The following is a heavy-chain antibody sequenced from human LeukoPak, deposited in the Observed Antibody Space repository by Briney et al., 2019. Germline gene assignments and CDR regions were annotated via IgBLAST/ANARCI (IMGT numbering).Heavy chain of an antibody. V-gene: IGHV3-48*02. CDR2: ISSGATTV. J-gene: IGHJ4*02. Sequence: GGSLRLSCAASGFTFSFYGMTWVRQAPGKGLEWVAYISSGATTVYYADSVMGRFTVSRDNANNSLYLQMNSLRDEDTAMFYCARVGDGHSVNYLDSWGQGTLVTVSS. D-gene: IGHD5-24*01. CDR3: ARVGDGHSVNYLDS. CDR1: GFTFSFYG.